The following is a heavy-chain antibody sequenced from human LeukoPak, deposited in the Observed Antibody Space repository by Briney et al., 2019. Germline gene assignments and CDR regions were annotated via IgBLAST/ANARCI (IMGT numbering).Heavy chain of an antibody. CDR3: ATLEDFAVEMATD. CDR1: GYTLTELS. J-gene: IGHJ4*02. V-gene: IGHV1-24*01. Sequence: ASMKVSCKVSGYTLTELSMHWVRQAPGKGLEWMGGFDPEDGEPIYAQNFQGRFTMTEDTSTDTVYMELSSLRSEDSAVYYCATLEDFAVEMATDWGQGTLVTVSS. CDR2: FDPEDGEP. D-gene: IGHD5-24*01.